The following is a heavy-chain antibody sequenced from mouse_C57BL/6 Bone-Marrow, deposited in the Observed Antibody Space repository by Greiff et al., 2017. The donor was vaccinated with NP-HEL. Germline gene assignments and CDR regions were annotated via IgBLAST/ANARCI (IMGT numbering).Heavy chain of an antibody. Sequence: VQLQQSGPELVKPGASVKISCKASGYTFTDYYMNWVKQSHGKSLEWIGDINPNNGGTSYNQKFKGKATLTVDKSSSTAYMELRSLTSEDSAVYYCAVSLWDDYAMDYWGQGTSVTVSS. V-gene: IGHV1-26*01. D-gene: IGHD4-1*01. J-gene: IGHJ4*01. CDR1: GYTFTDYY. CDR2: INPNNGGT. CDR3: AVSLWDDYAMDY.